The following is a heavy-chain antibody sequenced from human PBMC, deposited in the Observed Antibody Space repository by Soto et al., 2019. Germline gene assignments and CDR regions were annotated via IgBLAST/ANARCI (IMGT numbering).Heavy chain of an antibody. Sequence: QVHLVQSGAEVKKPGASVKVSCKGSGYGFTAYGITRVGQAPGQGLEWMAWISAHNGNTNYAQKLQGRVTVTRDTSTSTAYMELRSLRSDDTAVYYCARGRYGDYWGQGALVTVSS. J-gene: IGHJ4*02. V-gene: IGHV1-18*01. CDR1: GYGFTAYG. CDR3: ARGRYGDY. D-gene: IGHD1-1*01. CDR2: ISAHNGNT.